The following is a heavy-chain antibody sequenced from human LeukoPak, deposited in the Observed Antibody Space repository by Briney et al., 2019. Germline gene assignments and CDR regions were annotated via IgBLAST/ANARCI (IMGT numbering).Heavy chain of an antibody. J-gene: IGHJ4*02. CDR1: GGSISSDGYY. Sequence: SETLSLTCTASGGSISSDGYYWSWIRQHPGKGLEWIGYIYYSGSTYYNPSLKSRVTISVDTSKNQFSLKLSSVTAADTAVYYCAIGRDGYNFSYWGQGTLVTVSS. CDR3: AIGRDGYNFSY. CDR2: IYYSGST. V-gene: IGHV4-31*03. D-gene: IGHD5-24*01.